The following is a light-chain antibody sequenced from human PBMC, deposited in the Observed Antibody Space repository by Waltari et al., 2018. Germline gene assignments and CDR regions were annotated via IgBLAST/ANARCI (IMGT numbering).Light chain of an antibody. CDR1: TSDVGSGNL. V-gene: IGLV2-23*02. Sequence: SALTQPASVSGSLGQSITISCSGSTSDVGSGNLVSWYQQFPGTVPKPIIYEVTKRPSWVASVFPGSKSGNMASLTISGLQPEDEADYYCCSYRIGSTPGVFGGGTKVTVL. J-gene: IGLJ3*02. CDR3: CSYRIGSTPGV. CDR2: EVT.